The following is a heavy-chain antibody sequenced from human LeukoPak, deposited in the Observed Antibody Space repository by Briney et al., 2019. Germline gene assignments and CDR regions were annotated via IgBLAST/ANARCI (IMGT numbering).Heavy chain of an antibody. CDR2: IYTSGST. Sequence: SETLSLTCTVSGGSISSGSYYRSWIRQPAGKGLEWIGRIYTSGSTNYNPSLKSRVTISVDTSKNQFSLKLSSVTAADTAVYYCARNVVVVAANWFDPWGQGTLVTVSS. CDR3: ARNVVVVAANWFDP. CDR1: GGSISSGSYY. J-gene: IGHJ5*02. D-gene: IGHD2-15*01. V-gene: IGHV4-61*02.